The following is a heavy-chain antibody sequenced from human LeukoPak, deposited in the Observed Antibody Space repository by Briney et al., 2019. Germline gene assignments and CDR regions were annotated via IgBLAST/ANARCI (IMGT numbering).Heavy chain of an antibody. V-gene: IGHV4-39*07. CDR1: GGSISSSSYY. D-gene: IGHD2-2*02. Sequence: SETLSLTCTVSGGSISSSSYYWGWIRQPPGKGLEWIGEINHSGSTNYNPSLKSRVTISVDTSKNQFSLKLSSVTAADTAVYYCARGPNCSSTSCYTAYFDYWGQGTLVTVSS. CDR2: INHSGST. J-gene: IGHJ4*02. CDR3: ARGPNCSSTSCYTAYFDY.